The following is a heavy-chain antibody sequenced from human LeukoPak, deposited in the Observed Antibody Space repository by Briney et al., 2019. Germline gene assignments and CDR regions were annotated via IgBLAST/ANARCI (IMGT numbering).Heavy chain of an antibody. CDR3: ATHCSSVSCSLATFDI. D-gene: IGHD2-2*01. CDR1: GFTFSSYS. V-gene: IGHV3-21*01. Sequence: GGSLRLSCAASGFTFSSYSMNRVRQAPGKGLEWVSSISSSSSYIYYADSVRGRFTISRDNARTSLYLQMNSLRAEDTAVYYCATHCSSVSCSLATFDIWGQGTMATVSS. J-gene: IGHJ3*02. CDR2: ISSSSSYI.